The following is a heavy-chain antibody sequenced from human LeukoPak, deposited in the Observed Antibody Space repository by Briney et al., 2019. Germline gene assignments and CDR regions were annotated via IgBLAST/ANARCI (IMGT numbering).Heavy chain of an antibody. CDR2: IIPIFGTA. Sequence: SVKVSCKASGGTFSSYAISWVRQAPGQGLEWMGGIIPIFGTANYAQKVQGRVTITADESTSTAYMELRSLRSDDTAVYYCARGGVWNRYFDLWGRGTLVTVSS. J-gene: IGHJ2*01. D-gene: IGHD1-1*01. CDR3: ARGGVWNRYFDL. V-gene: IGHV1-69*01. CDR1: GGTFSSYA.